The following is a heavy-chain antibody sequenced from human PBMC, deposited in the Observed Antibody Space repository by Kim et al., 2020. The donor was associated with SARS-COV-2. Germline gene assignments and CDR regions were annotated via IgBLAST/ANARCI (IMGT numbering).Heavy chain of an antibody. CDR1: GGSISSYY. CDR3: ARVTRWNAYGMDV. D-gene: IGHD4-17*01. CDR2: IYYSGST. V-gene: IGHV4-59*01. J-gene: IGHJ6*02. Sequence: SETLSLTCTVSGGSISSYYWSWIRQPPGKGLEWIGYIYYSGSTNYNPSLKSRVTISVDTSKNQFSLKLSSVTAADTAVYYCARVTRWNAYGMDVWGQGTTVTVSS.